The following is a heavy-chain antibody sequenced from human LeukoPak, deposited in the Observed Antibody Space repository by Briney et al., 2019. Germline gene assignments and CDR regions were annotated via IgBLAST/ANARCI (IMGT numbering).Heavy chain of an antibody. CDR1: GCTFTGYY. J-gene: IGHJ6*03. Sequence: ASVTVSCKASGCTFTGYYMHWVRQAPGQGLEWMGWINPNSGGTNYAQKFQGRVTMTRDTSISTAYMELSRLRSDDTAVYYCARDVLGDFWSGYSYYYYYYMDVWGKGTTVTVSS. CDR3: ARDVLGDFWSGYSYYYYYYMDV. CDR2: INPNSGGT. D-gene: IGHD3-3*01. V-gene: IGHV1-2*02.